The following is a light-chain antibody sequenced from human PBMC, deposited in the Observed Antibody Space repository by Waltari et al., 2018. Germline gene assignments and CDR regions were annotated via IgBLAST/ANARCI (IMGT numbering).Light chain of an antibody. V-gene: IGLV1-40*01. Sequence: QSVLTQPPSMSGAPGQRGPISCPVTSSNIGAGYSVHWYPQLPGTAPKVLIFYVSKRPSGVSNRFSGSKSGNTASLTISGLQTEDEADYYCCSYSTGGSWMFGGGTKLTVL. CDR1: SSNIGAGYS. CDR3: CSYSTGGSWM. CDR2: YVS. J-gene: IGLJ3*02.